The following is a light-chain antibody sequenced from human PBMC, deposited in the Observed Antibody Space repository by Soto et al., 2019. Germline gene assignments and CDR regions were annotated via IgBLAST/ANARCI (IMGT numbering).Light chain of an antibody. V-gene: IGKV3-15*01. Sequence: EIVMTQSPDTLSVSPGERATLSCRASQSVSSNLAWYQQKPGQAPRLLMYGASTRATGIPARFSGSGSGTEFTLTTSSLQAEDFALYYYQQYDNWPPITFGQGTRLDI. CDR1: QSVSSN. J-gene: IGKJ5*01. CDR3: QQYDNWPPIT. CDR2: GAS.